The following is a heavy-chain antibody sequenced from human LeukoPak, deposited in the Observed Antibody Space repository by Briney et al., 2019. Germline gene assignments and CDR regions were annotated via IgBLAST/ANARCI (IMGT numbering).Heavy chain of an antibody. CDR2: IIPIFGTA. CDR3: ARDSIPGSYWYFDL. Sequence: ASVKVSCKASGGTFSSYAISWVRQAPGQGLEWMGGIIPIFGTANYAQKFQGRVTITTDESTSTAYMELRSLRSDDTAVYFCARDSIPGSYWYFDLWGRGTLVTVSS. CDR1: GGTFSSYA. V-gene: IGHV1-69*05. J-gene: IGHJ2*01. D-gene: IGHD2/OR15-2a*01.